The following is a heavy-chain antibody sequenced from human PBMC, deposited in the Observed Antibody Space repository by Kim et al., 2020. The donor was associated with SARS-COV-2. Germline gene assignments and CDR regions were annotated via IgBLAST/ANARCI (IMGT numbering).Heavy chain of an antibody. CDR3: ARGSAYFAF. D-gene: IGHD2-21*01. CDR2: T. Sequence: TNYNPSLNSRVTISIDTSKNQLSLNLSSVTAADTAVYYCARGSAYFAFWGQGTLVTVSS. J-gene: IGHJ4*02. V-gene: IGHV4-59*09.